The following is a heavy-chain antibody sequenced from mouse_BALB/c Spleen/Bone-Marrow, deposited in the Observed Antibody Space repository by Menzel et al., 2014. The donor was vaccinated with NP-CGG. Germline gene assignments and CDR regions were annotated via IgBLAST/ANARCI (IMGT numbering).Heavy chain of an antibody. J-gene: IGHJ3*01. CDR1: GYSFTSYW. Sequence: VKLMESGAELVRPGASVKLSCKASGYSFTSYWMNWVKQRPGQGLEWIGMIHLSDSESRLNQKFKDKATLTVDKSPSTAYMQLSSPTSEDSAVYYCTRYYLTTRAFAYWGQGTLVTVSA. V-gene: IGHV1-61*01. D-gene: IGHD3-3*01. CDR2: IHLSDSES. CDR3: TRYYLTTRAFAY.